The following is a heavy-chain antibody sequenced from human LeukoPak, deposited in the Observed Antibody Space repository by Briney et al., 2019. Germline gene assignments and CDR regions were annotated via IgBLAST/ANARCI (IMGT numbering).Heavy chain of an antibody. D-gene: IGHD3-16*02. CDR3: ARGSDYVWGSYPCGIDY. Sequence: ASVKVSCKASGYTFTGYYMHWVRQAPGQGLEWMGWINPNSGGTNYAQKFQGRVTMTRDTSISTAYMELSRLRSDDTAVYYCARGSDYVWGSYPCGIDYWGQGTLVTVSS. J-gene: IGHJ4*02. CDR2: INPNSGGT. V-gene: IGHV1-2*02. CDR1: GYTFTGYY.